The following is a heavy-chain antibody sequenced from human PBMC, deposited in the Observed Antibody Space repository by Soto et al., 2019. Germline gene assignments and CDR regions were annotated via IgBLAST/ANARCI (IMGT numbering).Heavy chain of an antibody. Sequence: QVQLQESGPGLVKPSETLSLTCTVSGGSISSYYWSWIRQPPGKGLEWIGYIYYSGSTNYNPSLKRRVAISVHTSKNHFPLKLSSVTASDSAVYYCARHHDSWGQGTLVTVSS. V-gene: IGHV4-59*08. J-gene: IGHJ4*02. CDR2: IYYSGST. CDR3: ARHHDS. CDR1: GGSISSYY.